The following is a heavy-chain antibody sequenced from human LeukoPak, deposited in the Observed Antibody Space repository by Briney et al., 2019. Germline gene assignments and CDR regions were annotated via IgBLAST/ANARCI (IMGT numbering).Heavy chain of an antibody. V-gene: IGHV3-7*03. CDR1: GFTFSGFW. J-gene: IGHJ3*02. CDR3: ARDFCSSEACPFRDDAFDI. CDR2: INSDGSEG. Sequence: GGSLRLSCAVSGFTFSGFWMSWSRQAPGKGLEWVASINSDGSEGYYADVVKGRFTISRDNAKNSLYLQINSLRAEDTAVYYCARDFCSSEACPFRDDAFDIWGQGTKVTVSS. D-gene: IGHD2-2*01.